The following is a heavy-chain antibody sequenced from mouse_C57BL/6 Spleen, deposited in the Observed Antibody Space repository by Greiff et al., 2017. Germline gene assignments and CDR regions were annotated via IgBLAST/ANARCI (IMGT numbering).Heavy chain of an antibody. Sequence: EVQRVESGGDLVKPGGSLKLSCAASGFTFSSYGMSWVRQTPDKRLEWVATISSGGSYTYYPDSVKGRFTISRDNAKNTLYLQMSSLKSEDTAMYYCARDGNYSLYFDYWGQGTTLTVSS. CDR3: ARDGNYSLYFDY. CDR1: GFTFSSYG. V-gene: IGHV5-6*01. D-gene: IGHD2-1*01. CDR2: ISSGGSYT. J-gene: IGHJ2*01.